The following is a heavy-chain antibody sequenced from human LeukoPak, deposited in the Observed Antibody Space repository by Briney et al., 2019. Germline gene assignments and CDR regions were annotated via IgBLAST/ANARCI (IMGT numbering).Heavy chain of an antibody. CDR2: IYYSGST. D-gene: IGHD6-6*01. Sequence: SETLSLTCTVSGDSISSNTYYWGWIRQPPGKGLEWIGSIYYSGSTYYNPSLKSRVTISVDTSKNQFSLKLSSVTAADTAVYYCARQAPSSLNWFDPWGQGTLVTVSS. CDR3: ARQAPSSLNWFDP. V-gene: IGHV4-39*01. CDR1: GDSISSNTYY. J-gene: IGHJ5*02.